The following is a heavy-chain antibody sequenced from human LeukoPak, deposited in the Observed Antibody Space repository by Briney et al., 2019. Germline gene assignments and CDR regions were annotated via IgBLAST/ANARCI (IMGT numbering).Heavy chain of an antibody. V-gene: IGHV4-39*01. CDR3: ARHPSGGGHCFPSLYLDY. J-gene: IGHJ4*02. CDR2: ICYSGST. Sequence: SETLSLTCTVSGGSISSSSYYWGWIRQPPGKGLEWIGAICYSGSTYYKPSLKSRVTISVDTSKNQFSLKLSSVTAADTAVYYCARHPSGGGHCFPSLYLDYWGQGTLVSVSS. CDR1: GGSISSSSYY. D-gene: IGHD2-21*01.